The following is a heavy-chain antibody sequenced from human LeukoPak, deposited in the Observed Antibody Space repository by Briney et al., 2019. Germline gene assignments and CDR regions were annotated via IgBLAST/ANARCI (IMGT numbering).Heavy chain of an antibody. CDR2: ICISGGST. J-gene: IGHJ4*02. Sequence: GGTLRLSSAASGFTFRSYAMSCVSQAPGKGLEWVSAICISGGSTSSADPLRGRFTISRDNSKNRFYWNVSSLRVEDTAVYYCARPGGDYHLATNYWGQGTLVTVSS. V-gene: IGHV3-23*01. CDR3: ARPGGDYHLATNY. CDR1: GFTFRSYA. D-gene: IGHD2-21*02.